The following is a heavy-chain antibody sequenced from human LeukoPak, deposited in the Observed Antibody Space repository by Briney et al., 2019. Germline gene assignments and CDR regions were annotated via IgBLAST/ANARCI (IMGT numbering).Heavy chain of an antibody. CDR3: ARGPPDWGYDY. D-gene: IGHD7-27*01. CDR2: MSPNSGDT. V-gene: IGHV1-8*01. Sequence: ASVKVSCKASGYTFTSYDFNWVRQATGQRPGWMGWMSPNSGDTGYAQKFQDRVTMTRNTSISTAYMELSSLRSDDTAVYYCARGPPDWGYDYWGPGTLVTVSS. CDR1: GYTFTSYD. J-gene: IGHJ4*02.